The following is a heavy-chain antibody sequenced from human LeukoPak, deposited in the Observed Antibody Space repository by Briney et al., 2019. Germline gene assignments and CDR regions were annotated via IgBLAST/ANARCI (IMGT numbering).Heavy chain of an antibody. CDR3: ARGGYYYDTTGSPGDY. V-gene: IGHV3-30-3*01. D-gene: IGHD3-22*01. CDR1: GFTLTNYA. CDR2: ISYAGTNK. Sequence: GGSLRLSCVVSGFTLTNYALHWVRQAPGKGLEWVAVISYAGTNKYYADSVKGRFTISRDISKNTVYLHMDSLRDEDTAVYFCARGGYYYDTTGSPGDYWGQGTLVTVSS. J-gene: IGHJ4*02.